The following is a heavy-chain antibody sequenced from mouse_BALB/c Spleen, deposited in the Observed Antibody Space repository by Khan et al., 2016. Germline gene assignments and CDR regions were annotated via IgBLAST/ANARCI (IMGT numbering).Heavy chain of an antibody. D-gene: IGHD2-1*01. Sequence: EGERGESGGGLVQPGGSRKLSCAASGFTFSSFGMHWVRQAPEKGLEGVAYISSDSSAIYYEDTVKGRFTMSRDNPKNTLFLQMLSIRAEDTGMGYCARHYGNFARGWFAYWGGGTLVTVS. CDR2: ISSDSSAI. J-gene: IGHJ3*01. CDR1: GFTFSSFG. CDR3: ARHYGNFARGWFAY. V-gene: IGHV5-17*02.